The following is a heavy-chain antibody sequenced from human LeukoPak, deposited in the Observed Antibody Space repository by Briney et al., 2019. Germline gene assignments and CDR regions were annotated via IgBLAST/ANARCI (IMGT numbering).Heavy chain of an antibody. J-gene: IGHJ4*02. Sequence: PSETLSLTCTVSGGSISSYYWSWIRQHPGKGLEWIGYIYNSGSTYYNPSLKSRVTISVDTSKNHFSLRLTSVTAADSAVYYCARGAPPDSWGQGTLVTVFS. V-gene: IGHV4-59*06. CDR3: ARGAPPDS. CDR2: IYNSGST. CDR1: GGSISSYY.